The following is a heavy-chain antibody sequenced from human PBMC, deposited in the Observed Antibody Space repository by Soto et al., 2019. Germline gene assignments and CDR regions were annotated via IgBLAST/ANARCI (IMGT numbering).Heavy chain of an antibody. Sequence: ASVKVSCKASGYTFTSYGISWVRQAPGQGLEWMGWISAYNGNTNYAQKLQGRVTMTTDTSTSTAYMELRSLRSDDTAVYYCARRWWSGTYYYYGMDVWGQGTTVTVSS. CDR1: GYTFTSYG. CDR2: ISAYNGNT. D-gene: IGHD2-15*01. CDR3: ARRWWSGTYYYYGMDV. J-gene: IGHJ6*02. V-gene: IGHV1-18*01.